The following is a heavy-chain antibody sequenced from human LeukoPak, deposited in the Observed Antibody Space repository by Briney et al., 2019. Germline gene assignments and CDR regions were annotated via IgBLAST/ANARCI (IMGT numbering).Heavy chain of an antibody. D-gene: IGHD1-26*01. CDR1: GYPISSGYY. Sequence: SETLSLTCTVSGYPISSGYYWGWIRQPPGKGLEWIGSIYHSGGTYYNPSLKSRVTISVDTSKNQFSLKLSSVTAADTAVYYCASQWELHDYWGQGTLVTVSS. J-gene: IGHJ4*02. CDR3: ASQWELHDY. V-gene: IGHV4-38-2*02. CDR2: IYHSGGT.